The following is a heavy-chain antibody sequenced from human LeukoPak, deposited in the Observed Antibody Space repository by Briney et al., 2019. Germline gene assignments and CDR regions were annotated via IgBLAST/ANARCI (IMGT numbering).Heavy chain of an antibody. V-gene: IGHV4-30-2*01. Sequence: PSQTLSLTCAVSGGSISSGGYSWSWIRQPPGKGLEWIGYIYHSGSTYYNPSLKSRVTISVDRSKNQFSLKLSSVTAADTAVYYCARGRGRQQLVPFDYWGQGTLVTVSS. CDR2: IYHSGST. CDR1: GGSISSGGYS. J-gene: IGHJ4*02. CDR3: ARGRGRQQLVPFDY. D-gene: IGHD6-13*01.